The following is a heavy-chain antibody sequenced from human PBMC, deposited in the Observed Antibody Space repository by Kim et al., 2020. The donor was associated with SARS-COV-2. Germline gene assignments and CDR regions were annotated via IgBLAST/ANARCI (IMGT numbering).Heavy chain of an antibody. Sequence: YAQKLQGRVTMTTDTSTSTAYMELRSLRSDDTAVYYCARGRKNYYYGMDVWGQGTTVTVSS. V-gene: IGHV1-18*01. J-gene: IGHJ6*02. CDR3: ARGRKNYYYGMDV.